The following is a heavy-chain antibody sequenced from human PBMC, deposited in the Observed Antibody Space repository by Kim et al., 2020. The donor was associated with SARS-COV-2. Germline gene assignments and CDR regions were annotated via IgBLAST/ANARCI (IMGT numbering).Heavy chain of an antibody. CDR2: ISSSGSTI. Sequence: GGSLRLSCAASGFTFSSYEMNWVRQAPAKGLEWVSYISSSGSTIYYADSVKGRFTISRDNAKNSLYLQMNSLRAEDTAVYYCARDLGIVATNSYWYFDLWGRGTLVTVSS. J-gene: IGHJ2*01. V-gene: IGHV3-48*03. CDR3: ARDLGIVATNSYWYFDL. D-gene: IGHD5-12*01. CDR1: GFTFSSYE.